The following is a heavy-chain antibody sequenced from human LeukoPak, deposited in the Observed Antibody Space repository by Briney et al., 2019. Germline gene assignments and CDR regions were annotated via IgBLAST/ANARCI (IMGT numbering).Heavy chain of an antibody. Sequence: SETLSLTCTVSGGSISSSSYYWSWIRQPPGKGLEWIGEINHSGSTNYNPSLKSRVTISVDTSKNQFLLKLSSVTAADTAVYYCARRGSLDYLRWGQGTLVTVSS. CDR1: GGSISSSSYY. J-gene: IGHJ4*02. D-gene: IGHD3/OR15-3a*01. CDR2: INHSGST. CDR3: ARRGSLDYLR. V-gene: IGHV4-39*06.